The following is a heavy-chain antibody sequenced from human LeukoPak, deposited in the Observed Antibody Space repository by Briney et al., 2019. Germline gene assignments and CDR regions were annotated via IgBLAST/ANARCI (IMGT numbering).Heavy chain of an antibody. CDR3: AKDGGTRYGKYYFDY. Sequence: PGGSLRLSRAASGFTFSSYAMSWVRQAPGKGLEWVSAISGSGGSTYYADSVKGRFTISRDNSKNTLYLQMNSLRAEDTAVYYCAKDGGTRYGKYYFDYWGQGTLVTVSS. V-gene: IGHV3-23*01. D-gene: IGHD5-18*01. J-gene: IGHJ4*02. CDR2: ISGSGGST. CDR1: GFTFSSYA.